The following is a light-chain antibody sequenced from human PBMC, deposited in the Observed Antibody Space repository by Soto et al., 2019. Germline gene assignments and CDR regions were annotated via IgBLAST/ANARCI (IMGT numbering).Light chain of an antibody. Sequence: DIQMTQSPSSLSASVGDRVTITCRASQGISNYLAWYQQKPGKVPKLLIYAASTLQSGVPSRFSGSGSGTDFTLTISSLQPEDVTTYHCQKDNSASSPFDRGTKVDIK. CDR3: QKDNSASSP. V-gene: IGKV1-27*01. CDR2: AAS. J-gene: IGKJ3*01. CDR1: QGISNY.